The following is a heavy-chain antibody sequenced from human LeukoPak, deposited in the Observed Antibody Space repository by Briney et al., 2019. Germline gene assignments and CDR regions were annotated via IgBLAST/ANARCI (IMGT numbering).Heavy chain of an antibody. V-gene: IGHV4-34*01. J-gene: IGHJ5*02. CDR3: ARGGGRLWADIVVVPAAIGPNWFDP. CDR2: INHSGST. CDR1: GGSFSGYY. Sequence: SETPSLTCAVYGGSFSGYYWSWIRQPPGKGLEWIGEINHSGSTNYNPSLKSRVTISVDTSKNQFSLKLSSVTAADTAVYYCARGGGRLWADIVVVPAAIGPNWFDPWGQGTLVTVSS. D-gene: IGHD2-2*01.